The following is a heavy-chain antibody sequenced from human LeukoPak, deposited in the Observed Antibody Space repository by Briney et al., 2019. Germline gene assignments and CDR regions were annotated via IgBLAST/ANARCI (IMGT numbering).Heavy chain of an antibody. CDR2: MNPNSGNT. Sequence: ASVKVSCKASGYTFTSYDINWVRQATGQGLEWMGWMNPNSGNTGYAQRFQGRVTMTRDTSISTAYMELNSLTSEDTAVYYCAKNVRDTGTFDYWGQGTLVTVSS. D-gene: IGHD5-18*01. CDR1: GYTFTSYD. J-gene: IGHJ4*02. CDR3: AKNVRDTGTFDY. V-gene: IGHV1-8*01.